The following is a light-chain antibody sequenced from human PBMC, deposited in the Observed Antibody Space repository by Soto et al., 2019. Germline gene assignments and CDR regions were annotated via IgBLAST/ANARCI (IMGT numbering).Light chain of an antibody. Sequence: QSVLTQPASVSGSPGQSITISCTGTISDVSGYNFVSWYQQYPGEAPKLMIYDVSNRPSGVSNRFSGSKSGNTASPTISGLQAEDEADYYCSSYTSSNTYVFGTGTKVTVL. V-gene: IGLV2-14*03. J-gene: IGLJ1*01. CDR2: DVS. CDR1: ISDVSGYNF. CDR3: SSYTSSNTYV.